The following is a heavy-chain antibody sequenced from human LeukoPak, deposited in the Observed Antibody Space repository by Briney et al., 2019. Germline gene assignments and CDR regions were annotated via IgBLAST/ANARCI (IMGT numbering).Heavy chain of an antibody. CDR3: ARALPGCGSTNCYALET. CDR1: GYTFTTYA. D-gene: IGHD2-2*01. CDR2: INTNTGDP. V-gene: IGHV7-4-1*02. Sequence: GASVKVSCKTSGYTFTTYAINWVRQAPGQGLEWMGWINTNTGDPTYAQGFTGRFVLSLDTSVSTTYLQISSLQAEDTAVYYCARALPGCGSTNCYALETWGQRTLVTVSS. J-gene: IGHJ5*02.